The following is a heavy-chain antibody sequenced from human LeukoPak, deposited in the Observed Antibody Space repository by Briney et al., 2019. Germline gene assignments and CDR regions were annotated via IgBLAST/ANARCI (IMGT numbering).Heavy chain of an antibody. CDR1: GDSISSGSYY. Sequence: SETLSLTCTVSGDSISSGSYYWGWIRQPPGMGLEWIGSIYRSGDTYSNPSLKGRVTISVDTSKNQISLKLSSVTAADTAVYYCARDRDLRWFYYWDQGTLVTVSS. V-gene: IGHV4-39*07. D-gene: IGHD2-21*01. J-gene: IGHJ4*02. CDR2: IYRSGDT. CDR3: ARDRDLRWFYY.